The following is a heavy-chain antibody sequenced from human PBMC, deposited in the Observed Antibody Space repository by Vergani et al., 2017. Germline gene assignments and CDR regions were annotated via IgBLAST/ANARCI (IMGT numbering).Heavy chain of an antibody. CDR3: ARETRPCSSTSGYRASDEFDI. V-gene: IGHV1-69*01. CDR1: GGTFSSYA. D-gene: IGHD2-2*02. Sequence: QVQRVQSGAEVKKPGSSVKVSCKASGGTFSSYAISWVRQAPGQGLEWMGGLIPIFGTANYAQKFQGRVTITADESTSTAYMELSSLGSEDTAVYYCARETRPCSSTSGYRASDEFDIWGQGTMVTVSS. J-gene: IGHJ3*02. CDR2: LIPIFGTA.